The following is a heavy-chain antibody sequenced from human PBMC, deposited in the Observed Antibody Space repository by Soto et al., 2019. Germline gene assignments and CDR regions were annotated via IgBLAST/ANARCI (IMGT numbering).Heavy chain of an antibody. V-gene: IGHV3-9*01. J-gene: IGHJ4*02. D-gene: IGHD4-4*01. Sequence: DVQLVESGGGLVQPGRSLRLSCAASGFTFDDYAMHWVRQAPGKGLEWVSGISWNSGSIGYADSVKGRFTISRDNAKNSLYLQMNSLRAEDTALYYCAKSVTPNPPTYYFDYWGQGTLVTVSS. CDR2: ISWNSGSI. CDR3: AKSVTPNPPTYYFDY. CDR1: GFTFDDYA.